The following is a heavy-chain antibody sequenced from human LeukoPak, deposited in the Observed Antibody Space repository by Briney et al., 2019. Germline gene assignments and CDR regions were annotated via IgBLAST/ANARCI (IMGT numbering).Heavy chain of an antibody. J-gene: IGHJ4*02. CDR2: INHSGST. Sequence: PSETLSLTCAVYGGPFSGYYWSWIRQPPGKGLEWIGEINHSGSTNYNPSLKSRVTISVDTSKNQFSLKLSSVTAADTAVYYCAREKNFVWGSYRIFENWGQGILVTVSP. CDR3: AREKNFVWGSYRIFEN. CDR1: GGPFSGYY. D-gene: IGHD3-16*02. V-gene: IGHV4-34*01.